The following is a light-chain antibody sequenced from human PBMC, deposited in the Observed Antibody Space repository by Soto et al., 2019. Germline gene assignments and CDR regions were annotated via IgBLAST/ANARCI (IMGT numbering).Light chain of an antibody. CDR3: QQYGSSSWT. CDR1: QSVSSSY. Sequence: EIVLTQSPGTLSLSPGERATLSCRASQSVSSSYLAWYQQKPGQAPRLLIYGTSSRATAIPDRFSGSGSGTDFTLTISRLEPEDFAVYYCQQYGSSSWTFGXXXKV. J-gene: IGKJ1*01. CDR2: GTS. V-gene: IGKV3-20*01.